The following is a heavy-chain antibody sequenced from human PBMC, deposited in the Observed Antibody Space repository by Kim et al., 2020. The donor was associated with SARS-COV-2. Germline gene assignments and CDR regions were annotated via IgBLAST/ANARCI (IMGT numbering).Heavy chain of an antibody. Sequence: YADSVKGRFTISRDNSKNTLYLQMNSLRAEDTAVYYCAKELGKNNWFDPWGQGTLVTVSS. V-gene: IGHV3-23*01. CDR3: AKELGKNNWFDP. J-gene: IGHJ5*02.